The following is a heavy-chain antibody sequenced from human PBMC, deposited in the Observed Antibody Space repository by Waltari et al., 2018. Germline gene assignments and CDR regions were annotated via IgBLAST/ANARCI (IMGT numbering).Heavy chain of an antibody. Sequence: QLQLQESGPGLVKPSETLSLTCTVSGGSISSSSYYWGWIRQPPGKGLEWIGSIYYSGSTYYNPSLKSRVTISVDTSKNQFSLKLSSVTAAETAVYYCARDLDPYCGGDCYSSWGQGTLVTVSS. CDR1: GGSISSSSYY. J-gene: IGHJ4*02. CDR2: IYYSGST. V-gene: IGHV4-39*07. D-gene: IGHD2-21*01. CDR3: ARDLDPYCGGDCYSS.